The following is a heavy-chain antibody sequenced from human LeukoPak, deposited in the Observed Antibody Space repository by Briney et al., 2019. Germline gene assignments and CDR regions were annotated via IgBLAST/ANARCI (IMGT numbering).Heavy chain of an antibody. J-gene: IGHJ4*02. CDR3: ARERVRYFDWSPGSLDY. CDR2: IWYDGSNK. V-gene: IGHV3-33*01. D-gene: IGHD3-9*01. CDR1: GFTFSSYG. Sequence: GRSLRLSCAASGFTFSSYGMHWVRQAPGKGLEWVAVIWYDGSNKYYADSVKGRFTISRDNSKNTLYLQMNSLRAEDTAVYYCARERVRYFDWSPGSLDYWGQGTLVTVSS.